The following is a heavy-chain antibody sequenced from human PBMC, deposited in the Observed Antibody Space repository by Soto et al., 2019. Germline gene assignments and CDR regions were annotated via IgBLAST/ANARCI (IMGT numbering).Heavy chain of an antibody. CDR3: AKLSYGYPPDY. Sequence: EVQLLESGGGLEQPGGSLRLSCSASGFTCSVYAMGWVRQAPGTGLEWVSTISTSGGTTYYADSVKGRFTVSRDNSKNTLFLQMNSLRAEDTAVYYCAKLSYGYPPDYWGQGTLVTVSS. CDR2: ISTSGGTT. J-gene: IGHJ4*02. CDR1: GFTCSVYA. D-gene: IGHD5-12*01. V-gene: IGHV3-23*01.